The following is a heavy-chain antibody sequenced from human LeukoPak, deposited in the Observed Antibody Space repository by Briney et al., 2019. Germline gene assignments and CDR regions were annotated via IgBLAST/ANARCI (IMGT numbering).Heavy chain of an antibody. Sequence: GGSLRLSCAASGFTFSSYWMHWVRQAPGKGLVWVSRINSDGSSTSYADSVKGRFTISRDNAKNTLYLQMNSLRAEDTAVYYCAREDYYYGMDVWGQGTMVTVSS. J-gene: IGHJ6*02. CDR3: AREDYYYGMDV. CDR1: GFTFSSYW. V-gene: IGHV3-74*01. CDR2: INSDGSST.